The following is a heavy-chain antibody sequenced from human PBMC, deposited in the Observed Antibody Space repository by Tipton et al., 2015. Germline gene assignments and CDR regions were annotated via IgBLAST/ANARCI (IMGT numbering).Heavy chain of an antibody. V-gene: IGHV3-11*01. CDR1: GFTFTDCD. CDR3: VRRTGRDYYGMDV. J-gene: IGHJ6*02. D-gene: IGHD1-14*01. Sequence: SLRLSCAASGFTFTDCDMSWIRQAPGKGLEWVSYISNSGHVEYYTYSVKGRFTISRDNTNNSLSLQMNNLRADDTAVYYCVRRTGRDYYGMDVWGQGTTVTVSS. CDR2: ISNSGHVE.